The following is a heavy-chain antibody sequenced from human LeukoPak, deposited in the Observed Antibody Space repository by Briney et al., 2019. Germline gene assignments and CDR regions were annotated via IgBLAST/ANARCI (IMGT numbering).Heavy chain of an antibody. CDR2: IYYSGRT. J-gene: IGHJ5*02. CDR3: ARRSGWPHWFDP. Sequence: AETLSLTCTVSGGSISSCSYYWGWVRQPPGKVVEWIGSIYYSGRTYYNPSLKSRVTIAVDTSKTQFSLKLSSVTAADTAVYYCARRSGWPHWFDPWGQGTLVTVSS. V-gene: IGHV4-39*01. D-gene: IGHD6-25*01. CDR1: GGSISSCSYY.